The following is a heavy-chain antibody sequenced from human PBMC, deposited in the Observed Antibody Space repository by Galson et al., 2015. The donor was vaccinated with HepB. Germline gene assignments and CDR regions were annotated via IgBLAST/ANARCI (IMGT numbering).Heavy chain of an antibody. CDR1: GFTFSSYP. J-gene: IGHJ4*02. CDR2: ISVGGGAT. D-gene: IGHD6-19*01. Sequence: SLRLSCAASGFTFSSYPMSWVRQAPGKGLEWVSAISVGGGATFYADSVKGRFTISGDNSKNTLYLQMNTLRAEDTAVYYCARGAISVAGFDCWGQGTLVTVSS. CDR3: ARGAISVAGFDC. V-gene: IGHV3-23*01.